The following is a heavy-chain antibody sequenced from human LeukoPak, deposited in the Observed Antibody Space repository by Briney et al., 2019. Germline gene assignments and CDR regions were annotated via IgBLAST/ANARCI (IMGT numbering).Heavy chain of an antibody. J-gene: IGHJ5*02. CDR2: IFYRGAT. Sequence: SETLSLTCIVSGGFTSSYYWNWIRQPPGKGLEWIGNIFYRGATNYNPSLKSRVTMSVDTSKNQFSLKLYSVTAADTAMYYCARARDWSAGSWFDPWGQGILVTVSS. D-gene: IGHD3/OR15-3a*01. CDR3: ARARDWSAGSWFDP. V-gene: IGHV4-59*01. CDR1: GGFTSSYY.